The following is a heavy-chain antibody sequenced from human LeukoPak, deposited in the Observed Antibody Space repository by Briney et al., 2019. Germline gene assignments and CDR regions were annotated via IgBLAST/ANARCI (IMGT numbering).Heavy chain of an antibody. D-gene: IGHD1-1*01. CDR1: GYTFTSYG. CDR2: ISAYNGNT. J-gene: IGHJ6*03. Sequence: GASVKVSCKASGYTFTSYGISWVRQAPGQGLEWMGWISAYNGNTNYAQKLQGRVTMTTDTSTSTAYMELSSLRSEDTAVYYCASCWTGTTNYYYYYMDVWGKGTTVTVSS. V-gene: IGHV1-18*01. CDR3: ASCWTGTTNYYYYYMDV.